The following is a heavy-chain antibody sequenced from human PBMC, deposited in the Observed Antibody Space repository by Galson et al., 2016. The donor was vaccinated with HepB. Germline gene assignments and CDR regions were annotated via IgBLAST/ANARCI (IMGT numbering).Heavy chain of an antibody. CDR3: AREAIAAAGTHDAFDI. V-gene: IGHV3-53*01. D-gene: IGHD6-13*01. CDR2: IYSGGST. Sequence: SLRLCCAAAGFSVSSNYIIWVGQAPGKGLEWVSAIYSGGSTYYPDAVKGHFTVSRDNPKNTVDLQMNSLRAEDTAVYYCAREAIAAAGTHDAFDIWGQGTMVTVCS. CDR1: GFSVSSNY. J-gene: IGHJ3*02.